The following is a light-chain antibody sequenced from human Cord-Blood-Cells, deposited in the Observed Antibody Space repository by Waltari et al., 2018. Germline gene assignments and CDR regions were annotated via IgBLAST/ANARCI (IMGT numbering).Light chain of an antibody. CDR1: QGISSY. CDR2: AAS. Sequence: IQLTQSPSSLSASVGDRVTITCRASQGISSYLAWYQQKPGKAPKLLIYAASTLQSGVPSMFSGSGSGTDVTLTISSLQPEDFATYYCQQLNSLFTFGPGTKVDIK. J-gene: IGKJ3*01. CDR3: QQLNSLFT. V-gene: IGKV1-9*01.